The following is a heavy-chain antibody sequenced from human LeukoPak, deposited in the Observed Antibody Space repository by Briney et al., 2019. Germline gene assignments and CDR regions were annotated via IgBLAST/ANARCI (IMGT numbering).Heavy chain of an antibody. Sequence: GGSLRLSCAASGFTFIGHRMNWVRQAPGKGLEWVSYISSSGSTIYSADSVKGRFTISRDNAKNSLYLQMNSLRAEDTAVYYCARGGYTVRGVLITPHFDSWGQGTLVTVSS. CDR1: GFTFIGHR. V-gene: IGHV3-48*01. D-gene: IGHD3-10*01. CDR2: ISSSGSTI. J-gene: IGHJ4*02. CDR3: ARGGYTVRGVLITPHFDS.